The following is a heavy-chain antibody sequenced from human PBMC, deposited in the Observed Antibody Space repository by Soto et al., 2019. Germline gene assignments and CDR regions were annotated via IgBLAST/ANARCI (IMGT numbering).Heavy chain of an antibody. J-gene: IGHJ4*02. Sequence: HPGGSLRLSCAASGFTFSSYSMYWVRQATGKGLEWVGRIRNKANSYTTEYAASVKGRFTISRDDSKSSLYLQMNSLRTEDTAVYYCTRAGILTTPYYFDYWGRGTLVTVSS. CDR1: GFTFSSYS. CDR3: TRAGILTTPYYFDY. D-gene: IGHD4-4*01. CDR2: IRNKANSYTT. V-gene: IGHV3-72*01.